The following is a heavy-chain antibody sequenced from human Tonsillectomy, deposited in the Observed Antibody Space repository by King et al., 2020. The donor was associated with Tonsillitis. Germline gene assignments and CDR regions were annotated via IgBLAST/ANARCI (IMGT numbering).Heavy chain of an antibody. J-gene: IGHJ4*02. CDR1: GGSFSGYY. V-gene: IGHV4-34*01. Sequence: QVQLQQWGAGLLKPSETLSLTCAVYGGSFSGYYWSWFRQPPGKGLEWIGEINHSGSTNYSPSLKSRVTISVDTSKNQFSLKLNSVTAADTAVYSCARGGRFFIDYWGQGTLVTVSS. CDR2: INHSGST. D-gene: IGHD1-14*01. CDR3: ARGGRFFIDY.